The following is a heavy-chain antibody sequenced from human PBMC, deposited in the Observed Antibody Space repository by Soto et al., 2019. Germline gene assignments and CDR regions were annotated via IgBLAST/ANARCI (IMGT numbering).Heavy chain of an antibody. D-gene: IGHD5-12*01. CDR2: ISSSSSYI. CDR3: ARAQEWLRGGFDY. J-gene: IGHJ4*02. Sequence: EVQLVESGGGLVKPGGSLRLSCAASGFTFSSYSMNWVRQAPGKGLEWVSSISSSSSYIYYADSVKGRFTISRDNAKNSLYRQMNSLRAEDTAVYYCARAQEWLRGGFDYWGQGTLVTVSS. V-gene: IGHV3-21*01. CDR1: GFTFSSYS.